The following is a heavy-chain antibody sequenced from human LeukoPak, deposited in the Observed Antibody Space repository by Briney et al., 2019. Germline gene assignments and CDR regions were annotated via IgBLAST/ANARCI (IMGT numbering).Heavy chain of an antibody. V-gene: IGHV3-7*01. D-gene: IGHD2-15*01. J-gene: IGHJ3*02. Sequence: PGGSLRLSCAASGFTFSTYWMSWVRQAPGKGLEWVANINQDGSEKYYVDSVKGRFTISRDNSKNSVSVQMNSLRADDTAVYYCARGGGLFDIWGQGTLVTVSS. CDR1: GFTFSTYW. CDR2: INQDGSEK. CDR3: ARGGGLFDI.